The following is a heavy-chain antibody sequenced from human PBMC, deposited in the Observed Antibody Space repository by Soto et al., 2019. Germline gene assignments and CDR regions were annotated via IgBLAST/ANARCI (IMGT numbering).Heavy chain of an antibody. V-gene: IGHV1-69*13. CDR1: GGTFSSDA. Sequence: SVKVSCKASGGTFSSDAISWARQAPGQGLEWMGGIIPIFGTANYAQKFQGRVTITADESTSTAYMELSSLRSEDTAVYYCASLRADYGGNSVLGWFDPWGQGTLVTVS. CDR2: IIPIFGTA. CDR3: ASLRADYGGNSVLGWFDP. D-gene: IGHD4-17*01. J-gene: IGHJ5*02.